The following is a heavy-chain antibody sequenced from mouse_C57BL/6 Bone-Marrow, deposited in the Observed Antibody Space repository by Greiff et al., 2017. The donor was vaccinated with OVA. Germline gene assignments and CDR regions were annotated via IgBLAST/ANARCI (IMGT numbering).Heavy chain of an antibody. Sequence: EVQLQESGPGLVKPSQSLSLTCSVTGYSITSGYYWNWIRQFPGNKLEWMGYISYDGSNNYNPSLKNRISITRDTSKNQFFLKLNSVTTEDTATYYCARALYYGTVDYWGQGTTLTVSS. V-gene: IGHV3-6*01. CDR1: GYSITSGYY. J-gene: IGHJ2*01. D-gene: IGHD1-1*01. CDR3: ARALYYGTVDY. CDR2: ISYDGSN.